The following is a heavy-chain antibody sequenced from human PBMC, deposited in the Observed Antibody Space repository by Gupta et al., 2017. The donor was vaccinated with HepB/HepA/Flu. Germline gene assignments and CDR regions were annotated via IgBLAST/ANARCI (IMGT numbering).Heavy chain of an antibody. CDR2: INNDGSST. J-gene: IGHJ4*02. D-gene: IGHD6-6*01. V-gene: IGHV3-74*01. CDR3: TRGMSIAGRSTFDY. Sequence: EVQLVESGGGLVQPGGSLRLSCAASGLTFSSHWLHWVRQAPGKGLVWVSRINNDGSSTNYADSVKGRFTISRDNTKNTLFLQMNSLRAEDTAVYYCTRGMSIAGRSTFDYWGQGTLVTVSS. CDR1: GLTFSSHW.